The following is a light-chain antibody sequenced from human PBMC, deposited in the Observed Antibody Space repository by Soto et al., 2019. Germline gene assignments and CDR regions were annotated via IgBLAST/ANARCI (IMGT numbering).Light chain of an antibody. CDR2: EVS. CDR1: SSDVGDYNY. Sequence: QSVLTQPPSASGTPGQSVTIPCTGTSSDVGDYNYVSWYQQHPGKAPKLVIYEVSRRPSGVPDRFSDSKSGNTASLTVSGLQAEDEADYYCSSNAGSNNLVFGGGTKVTVL. J-gene: IGLJ2*01. V-gene: IGLV2-8*01. CDR3: SSNAGSNNLV.